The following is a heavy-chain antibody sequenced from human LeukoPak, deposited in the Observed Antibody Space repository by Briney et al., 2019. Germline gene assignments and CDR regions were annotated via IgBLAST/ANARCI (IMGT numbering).Heavy chain of an antibody. J-gene: IGHJ4*02. CDR2: MNPNSGGT. V-gene: IGHV1-2*02. D-gene: IGHD1-14*01. CDR3: ARVGRAFTARKSFFYY. Sequence: ASVKVSCKASGYTFSGYYMHWMRQAPGQGLEWMGWMNPNSGGTNYAQKFQGRVTMTRDTSISTAYMELIRLRSADTAVYYCARVGRAFTARKSFFYYWGQGTLVTVSS. CDR1: GYTFSGYY.